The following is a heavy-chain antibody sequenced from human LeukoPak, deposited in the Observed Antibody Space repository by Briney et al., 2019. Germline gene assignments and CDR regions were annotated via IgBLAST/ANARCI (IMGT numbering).Heavy chain of an antibody. J-gene: IGHJ5*02. CDR2: IYHSGST. CDR1: GGSISSGGYS. D-gene: IGHD2-2*01. V-gene: IGHV4-30-2*01. Sequence: SETLSLTCAVSGGSISSGGYSWSWIRQPPGKGLEWIGYIYHSGSTYYNPSLKSRVTISVDRSKNQFSLKLSSVTAADTAVYYCARARRYCSSTSCLAEFDPWGQGTLVTVSS. CDR3: ARARRYCSSTSCLAEFDP.